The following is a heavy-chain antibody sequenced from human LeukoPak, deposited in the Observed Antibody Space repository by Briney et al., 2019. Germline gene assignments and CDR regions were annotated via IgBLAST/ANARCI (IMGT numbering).Heavy chain of an antibody. CDR2: IIPIFGTA. CDR1: GGTFSSYA. CDR3: ARDRRGTIFGVVTERPYYYYYYMDV. J-gene: IGHJ6*03. V-gene: IGHV1-69*05. D-gene: IGHD3-3*01. Sequence: SVKVSCKASGGTFSSYAISWVRQAPGQGLEWMGRIIPIFGTANYAQKFQGRVTITTDESTSTAYMELSSLRSEDTAVYYCARDRRGTIFGVVTERPYYYYYYMDVWGKGTTVTVSS.